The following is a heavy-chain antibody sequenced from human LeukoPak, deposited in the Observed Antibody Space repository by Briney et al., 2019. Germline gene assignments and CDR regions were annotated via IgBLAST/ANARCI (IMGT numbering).Heavy chain of an antibody. V-gene: IGHV4-31*03. CDR1: VGSISNGGYY. CDR3: ARGGDRRGFDY. D-gene: IGHD1-14*01. J-gene: IGHJ4*02. CDR2: IYDSVTT. Sequence: PQTPSVTCTVPVGSISNGGYYSSWIRQHPGNCLEWIGYIYDSVTTYYNPALPSRVTISVDTSDNQFSLKLRSLTAADTAVYYCARGGDRRGFDYWGQGTLVTVSS.